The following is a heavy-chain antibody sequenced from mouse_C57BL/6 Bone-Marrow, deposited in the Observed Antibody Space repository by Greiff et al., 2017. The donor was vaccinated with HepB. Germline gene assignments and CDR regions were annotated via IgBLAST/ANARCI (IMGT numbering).Heavy chain of an antibody. CDR2: IDPENGDT. V-gene: IGHV14-4*01. J-gene: IGHJ2*01. CDR1: GFNIKDDY. CDR3: TTDYGSSYSYYFDY. Sequence: EVQLQQSGAELVRPGASVKLSCTASGFNIKDDYMHWVKQRPEQGLEWIGWIDPENGDTEYASKFQGKATITADTSSNTAYLQLSSLTSEDTAVYDCTTDYGSSYSYYFDYWGQGTTLTGSS. D-gene: IGHD1-1*01.